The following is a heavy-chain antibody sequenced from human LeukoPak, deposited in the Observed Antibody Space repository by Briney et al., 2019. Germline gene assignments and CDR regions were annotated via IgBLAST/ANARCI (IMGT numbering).Heavy chain of an antibody. D-gene: IGHD6-19*01. CDR3: ASDSPRAGNYYYYYMDV. V-gene: IGHV3-7*01. J-gene: IGHJ6*03. CDR1: GFTFSSYE. Sequence: PGGSLRLSCAASGFTFSSYEMNWVRQAPGKGLEWVANIKQDGSEKYYVDSVKGRFTISRDNAKNSLYLQMNSLRAEDTAVYYCASDSPRAGNYYYYYMDVWGKGTTVTISS. CDR2: IKQDGSEK.